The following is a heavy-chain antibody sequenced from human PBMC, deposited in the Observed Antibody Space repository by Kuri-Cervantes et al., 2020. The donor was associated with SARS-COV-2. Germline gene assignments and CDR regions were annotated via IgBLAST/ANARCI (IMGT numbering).Heavy chain of an antibody. CDR3: ARATYYYVSSGYYSDY. Sequence: SETLSLTCAVYGDSFSGYYWSWIRQPPGKGLEWVGEINHSGSTNYNPSLKSRATISVDTSKNQFSLKLSSVTAADTAVYYCARATYYYVSSGYYSDYWGQGTMVTVSS. J-gene: IGHJ4*02. CDR2: INHSGST. D-gene: IGHD3-22*01. V-gene: IGHV4-34*01. CDR1: GDSFSGYY.